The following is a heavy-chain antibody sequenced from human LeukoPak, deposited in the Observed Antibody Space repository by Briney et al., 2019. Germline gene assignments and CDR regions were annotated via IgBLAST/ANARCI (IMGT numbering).Heavy chain of an antibody. V-gene: IGHV4-38-2*02. D-gene: IGHD3-22*01. CDR3: ARDLRYYFDSSGYFYLGFDY. CDR2: IYHSGNT. CDR1: GYSISSGHY. J-gene: IGHJ4*02. Sequence: SETLSLTCAVSGYSISSGHYWAWVRQPPGKGLEWIGSIYHSGNTYYNPSLKGRVSISVDTSKNQFSLKLTSMTAADTAVYYCARDLRYYFDSSGYFYLGFDYWGQGTLVTVSS.